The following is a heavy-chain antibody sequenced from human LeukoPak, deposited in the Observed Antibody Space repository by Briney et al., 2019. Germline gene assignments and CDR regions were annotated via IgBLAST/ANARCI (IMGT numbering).Heavy chain of an antibody. CDR3: ARGGNEYSSSWYVGTFDY. J-gene: IGHJ4*02. V-gene: IGHV4-38-2*02. Sequence: SETLSLTCTVSGYSISSGYYWGWIRQPPGKGLEWIGSIYHSGSTYYNPSLKSRVTISVDTSKNQFSLKLSSVTAADTAVYYCARGGNEYSSSWYVGTFDYWGQGTLVTVSS. D-gene: IGHD6-6*01. CDR1: GYSISSGYY. CDR2: IYHSGST.